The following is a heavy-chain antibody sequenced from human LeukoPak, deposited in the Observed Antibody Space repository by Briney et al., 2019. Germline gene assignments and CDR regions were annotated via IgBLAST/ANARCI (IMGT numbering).Heavy chain of an antibody. J-gene: IGHJ4*02. CDR2: IYPGDSDT. CDR3: TRMPTVTTIDY. D-gene: IGHD4-17*01. V-gene: IGHV5-51*01. CDR1: GYSFTTYS. Sequence: LGESLKISCKGSGYSFTTYSIAWVRQMPGRGLEWMGIIYPGDSDTRYGPSFQGQVTISADKSISTAYLQWSSLRASDTAIYYCTRMPTVTTIDYWGQGTLVTVSS.